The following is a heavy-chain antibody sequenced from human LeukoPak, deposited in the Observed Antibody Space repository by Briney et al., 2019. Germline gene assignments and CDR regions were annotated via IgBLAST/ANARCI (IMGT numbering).Heavy chain of an antibody. J-gene: IGHJ4*02. CDR1: GFTFSTYE. CDR3: AREGGWATTANDY. CDR2: ISGSGSTI. Sequence: GGSLRLSCTASGFTFSTYEMNWVRQAPGKGLEWVSYISGSGSTIYYADSVKGRFTISRDNAKNSLYLQMSSLRAEDTALYYCAREGGWATTANDYWGQGTLVTVSS. D-gene: IGHD1-1*01. V-gene: IGHV3-48*03.